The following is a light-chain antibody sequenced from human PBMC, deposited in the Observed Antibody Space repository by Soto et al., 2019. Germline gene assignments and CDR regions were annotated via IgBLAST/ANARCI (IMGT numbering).Light chain of an antibody. CDR3: HQYGGSPGT. CDR1: QSDRSD. CDR2: DAS. Sequence: EIVLTQSPATLFVSPGERASLSCRASQSDRSDVAWYQQKPGQAPRLLFYDASHRASGIPARFSGRGSGTDFTLTISRLEPEDFAVYYCHQYGGSPGTLGQGTKVDIK. V-gene: IGKV3-11*01. J-gene: IGKJ1*01.